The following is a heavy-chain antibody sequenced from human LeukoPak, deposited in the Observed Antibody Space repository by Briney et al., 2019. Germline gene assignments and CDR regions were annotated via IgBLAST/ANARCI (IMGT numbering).Heavy chain of an antibody. V-gene: IGHV3-53*01. CDR3: ARGIAAAGTGLFN. D-gene: IGHD6-13*01. J-gene: IGHJ4*02. CDR1: GFTVSSNY. CDR2: IYSDGTT. Sequence: GGSLRLSCTVSGFTVSSNYMTWVRQAPGKGLEWVSAIYSDGTTYNADSVKGRFTISRDNSKNTLYLQINSLRAEDTAVYYCARGIAAAGTGLFNWGQGTLLTVSS.